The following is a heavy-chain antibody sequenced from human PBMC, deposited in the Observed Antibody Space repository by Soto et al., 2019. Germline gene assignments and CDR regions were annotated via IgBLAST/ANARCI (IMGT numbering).Heavy chain of an antibody. CDR3: AKALGELSAERYDH. D-gene: IGHD3-16*02. CDR1: GFTFSSYG. V-gene: IGHV3-30*18. CDR2: ISYDGSNQ. J-gene: IGHJ4*02. Sequence: QVQLVESGGGVVQPGRSLRLSCAASGFTFSSYGMHWVRQAPGKGLEWVAIISYDGSNQYYADSVNGRFTISRDNSKKTLYLQMNSLRAEDTAVYYCAKALGELSAERYDHWGQGVLVTVSS.